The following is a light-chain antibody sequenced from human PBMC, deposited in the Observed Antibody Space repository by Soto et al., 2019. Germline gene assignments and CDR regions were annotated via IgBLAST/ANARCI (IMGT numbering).Light chain of an antibody. V-gene: IGKV3-20*01. Sequence: IVLTQSPGPLSLSPGERATLSCRASQTISSSSLAWYQQKGGQAPRLLIYGASSRATGIPDRFSGSGSGTDFTLTISRLEPDDCAVYYCQQYGSSSTFGQGTRLEIK. CDR3: QQYGSSST. CDR1: QTISSSS. J-gene: IGKJ5*01. CDR2: GAS.